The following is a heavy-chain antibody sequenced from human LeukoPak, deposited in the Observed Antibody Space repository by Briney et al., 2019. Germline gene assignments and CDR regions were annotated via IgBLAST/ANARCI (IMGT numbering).Heavy chain of an antibody. CDR3: AREGRGAPAAVTDFDY. J-gene: IGHJ4*02. CDR1: GYTFTGYY. CDR2: INPNSGGT. V-gene: IGHV1-2*04. Sequence: ASVKVSCKASGYTFTGYYMHWVRQAPGQGLEWMGWINPNSGGTNYAQKFQGWVTMTRDSSINTAYMELSRLQSDDAAVYYCAREGRGAPAAVTDFDYWGQGTLVTVSS. D-gene: IGHD2-2*01.